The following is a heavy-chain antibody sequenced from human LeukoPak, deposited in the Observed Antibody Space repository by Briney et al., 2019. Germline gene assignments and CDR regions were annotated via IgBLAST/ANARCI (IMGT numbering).Heavy chain of an antibody. D-gene: IGHD1-26*01. J-gene: IGHJ4*02. V-gene: IGHV1-8*02. CDR2: MNPNSGNT. Sequence: ASVKVSCRASGYTFTSYDINWVRQATGQGLEWMGWMNPNSGNTGYAQKFQGRVTMTTDTSTSTAYMELRSLRSDDTAVYYCARDSGSYLDYWGQGTLVTVSS. CDR3: ARDSGSYLDY. CDR1: GYTFTSYD.